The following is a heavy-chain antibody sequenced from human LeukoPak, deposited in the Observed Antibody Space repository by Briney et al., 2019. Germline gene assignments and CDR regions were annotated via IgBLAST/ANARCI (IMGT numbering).Heavy chain of an antibody. Sequence: SETLSLTCTVSGGSISSYYWSWIRQPAGKGLEWIGRIYASGSTNYNPSLKSRVTMSVDTSKNSFSLNLSSVTAEDTAVYYCARDQDYYDSSGYPDYWGQGTLVTVSS. CDR2: IYASGST. D-gene: IGHD3-22*01. J-gene: IGHJ4*02. CDR3: ARDQDYYDSSGYPDY. CDR1: GGSISSYY. V-gene: IGHV4-4*07.